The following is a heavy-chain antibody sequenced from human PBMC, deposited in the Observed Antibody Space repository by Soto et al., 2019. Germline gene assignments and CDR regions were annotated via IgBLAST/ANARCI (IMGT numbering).Heavy chain of an antibody. Sequence: PSETLSLTCTVSGGSISSYYWSWIRQPPGKGLEWIGYIYYSGSTNYNPSLKSRVTISVDTSKNQFSLKLSSVTAADTAVYYCASSMTYYDFWSGYYSLDYWGQGTLVTVSS. CDR3: ASSMTYYDFWSGYYSLDY. V-gene: IGHV4-59*13. CDR2: IYYSGST. J-gene: IGHJ4*02. D-gene: IGHD3-3*01. CDR1: GGSISSYY.